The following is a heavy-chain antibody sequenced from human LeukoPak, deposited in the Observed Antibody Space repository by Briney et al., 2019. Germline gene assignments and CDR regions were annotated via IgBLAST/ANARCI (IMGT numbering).Heavy chain of an antibody. CDR3: ARGEYYCGSDSHRWFDP. CDR2: INPSGGST. CDR1: GYTFTSYY. J-gene: IGHJ5*02. Sequence: ASVKVSCKASGYTFTSYYMHWVRQAPGQGLEWMGIINPSGGSTSYAQKFQGRVTMTRDTSTSTVYMELSSLRSEDTAVYYCARGEYYCGSDSHRWFDPWGQGTLVTVSS. V-gene: IGHV1-46*01. D-gene: IGHD3-10*01.